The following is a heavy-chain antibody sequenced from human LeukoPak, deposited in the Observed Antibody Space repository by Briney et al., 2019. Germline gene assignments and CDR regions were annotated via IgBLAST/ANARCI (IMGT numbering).Heavy chain of an antibody. CDR2: IKQDGSEK. CDR3: ARVDDKRYCSGGSCYFRPYYYYGMDV. CDR1: GFTFSSYW. D-gene: IGHD2-15*01. V-gene: IGHV3-7*01. J-gene: IGHJ6*02. Sequence: PGRSLRLSCAASGFTFSSYWMSWVRQAPGKGLEWVANIKQDGSEKYYVDSVKGRFTISRDNAKNSLYLQMNSLRAEDTAVYYCARVDDKRYCSGGSCYFRPYYYYGMDVWGQGTTVTVSS.